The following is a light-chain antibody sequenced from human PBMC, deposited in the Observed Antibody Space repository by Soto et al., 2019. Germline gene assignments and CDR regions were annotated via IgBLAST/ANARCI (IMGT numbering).Light chain of an antibody. CDR1: QSVSSSY. CDR2: GAS. CDR3: QQFGSSAT. V-gene: IGKV3-20*01. Sequence: EIVLTQSPGTLSLSPGERATLSCRASQSVSSSYLAWYQQKPGQAPRLLIYGASSRATGIPDRFSGSGSGTEFIITLSSLQSEDFEVYYCQQFGSSATFGKGTRLEIK. J-gene: IGKJ5*01.